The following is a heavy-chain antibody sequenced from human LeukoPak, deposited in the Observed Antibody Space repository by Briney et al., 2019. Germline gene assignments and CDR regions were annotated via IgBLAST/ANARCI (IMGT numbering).Heavy chain of an antibody. CDR2: INPSVGGT. V-gene: IGHV1-46*01. Sequence: ASVKVSCKAFGYGFTSYYIHWVRQAPGQGLEWMGIINPSVGGTTYARKFQGRVTITADKSTSAAYMELSSLRSEDTAVYYCASWIGYCSGGSCYSGDYYGMDVWGQGTTVTVSS. CDR3: ASWIGYCSGGSCYSGDYYGMDV. J-gene: IGHJ6*02. D-gene: IGHD2-15*01. CDR1: GYGFTSYY.